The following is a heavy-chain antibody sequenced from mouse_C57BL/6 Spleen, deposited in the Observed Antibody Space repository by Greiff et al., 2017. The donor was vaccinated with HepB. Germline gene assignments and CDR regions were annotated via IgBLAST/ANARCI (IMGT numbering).Heavy chain of an antibody. D-gene: IGHD2-3*01. CDR1: GFNIKDDY. CDR2: IDPENGDT. CDR3: TTKYYDGYSEGYAMDY. J-gene: IGHJ4*01. V-gene: IGHV14-4*01. Sequence: EVQLQQSGAELVRPGASVKLSCTASGFNIKDDYMHWVKQRPEQGLEWIGWIDPENGDTEYASKFQGKATITADTSSNTAYLQLSSLTSEDTAVYYCTTKYYDGYSEGYAMDYWGQGTSVTVSS.